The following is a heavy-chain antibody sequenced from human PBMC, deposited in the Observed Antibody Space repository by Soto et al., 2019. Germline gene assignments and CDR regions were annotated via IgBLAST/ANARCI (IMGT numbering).Heavy chain of an antibody. V-gene: IGHV3-33*01. J-gene: IGHJ6*02. Sequence: QVQLVESGGGVVQPGRSLRLSCAASGFTFSSYGMHWVRQAPGKGLEWVAVIWYDGSNKYYADSVKGRFTISRDNSKNTLYLQMNSLRAEDTAVYYCARVWFGERDGMDVWGQGTTVTVSS. CDR3: ARVWFGERDGMDV. CDR1: GFTFSSYG. D-gene: IGHD3-10*01. CDR2: IWYDGSNK.